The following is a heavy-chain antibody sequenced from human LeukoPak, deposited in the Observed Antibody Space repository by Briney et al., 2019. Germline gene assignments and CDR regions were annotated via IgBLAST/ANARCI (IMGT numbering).Heavy chain of an antibody. D-gene: IGHD3-9*01. CDR2: ISSIGNTI. J-gene: IGHJ4*02. V-gene: IGHV3-11*01. CDR3: ARVPYYKTLTGGPDY. CDR1: GFTFSDYY. Sequence: GGSLRLSCAASGFTFSDYYMSWIRQAPGKGLEWVSYISSIGNTIYYADSVKGRFTISRDNAKNSLYLQMNSLRGEDTAVYYCARVPYYKTLTGGPDYWGQGTLVTVSS.